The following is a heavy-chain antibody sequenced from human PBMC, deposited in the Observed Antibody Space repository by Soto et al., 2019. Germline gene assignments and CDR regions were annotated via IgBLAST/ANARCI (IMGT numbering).Heavy chain of an antibody. CDR3: TRHDVDTAMVRLSFYYYGMDV. Sequence: GGSLRLSCTASGFTFGDYAMSWVRQAPGKGLEWVGFIRSKAYGGTTEYAASVKGRFTISRDDSKSIAYLQMNSLKTEDTAVYYCTRHDVDTAMVRLSFYYYGMDVWGQGTTVTVSS. CDR2: IRSKAYGGTT. V-gene: IGHV3-49*04. J-gene: IGHJ6*02. CDR1: GFTFGDYA. D-gene: IGHD5-18*01.